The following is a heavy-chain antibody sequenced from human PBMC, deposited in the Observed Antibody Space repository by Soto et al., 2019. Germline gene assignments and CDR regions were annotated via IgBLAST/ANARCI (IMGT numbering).Heavy chain of an antibody. D-gene: IGHD5-18*01. V-gene: IGHV4-59*01. CDR1: GGSISSYY. Sequence: SETLSLTCTVSGGSISSYYWSWIRQPPGKGLERIGYIYYSGSTNYNPSLKSRVTISVDTSKNQFSLKLSSVTAADTAVYYCARAAGRGYSYGYFYFDYWGQGTLVTVSS. J-gene: IGHJ4*02. CDR3: ARAAGRGYSYGYFYFDY. CDR2: IYYSGST.